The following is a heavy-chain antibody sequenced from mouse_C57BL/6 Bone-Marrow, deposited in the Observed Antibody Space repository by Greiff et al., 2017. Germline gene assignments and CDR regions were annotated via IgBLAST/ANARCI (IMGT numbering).Heavy chain of an antibody. Sequence: EVKVVESGGGLVKPGGSLQLSCEASGFTFSSYAMSWVRQTPEKRLEWVATMSDGGSYLYYPDNVKGRFTISRDNAKNNLYLQMSHLNSEDTAMYYCARGGDVDYWGQGTTLTVSS. V-gene: IGHV5-4*03. J-gene: IGHJ2*01. CDR2: MSDGGSYL. CDR1: GFTFSSYA. CDR3: ARGGDVDY.